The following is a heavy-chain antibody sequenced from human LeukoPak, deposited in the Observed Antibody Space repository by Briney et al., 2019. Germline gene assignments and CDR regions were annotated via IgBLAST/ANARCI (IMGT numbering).Heavy chain of an antibody. D-gene: IGHD1-14*01. CDR1: GGPISSYY. CDR3: ARADRVPPFFDY. V-gene: IGHV4-59*08. CDR2: IYYSGST. J-gene: IGHJ4*02. Sequence: PSETLSLTCTVSGGPISSYYWSWIRQPPGKGLEWIGYIYYSGSTNYNPSLKSRVTISVDTSKNQFSLKLSSVTAADTAVYYCARADRVPPFFDYWGQGTLVTVSS.